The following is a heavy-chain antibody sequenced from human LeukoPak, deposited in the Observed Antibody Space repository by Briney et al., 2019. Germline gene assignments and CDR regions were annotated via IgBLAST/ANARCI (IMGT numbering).Heavy chain of an antibody. CDR1: GGSISSGGYY. Sequence: TLSLTCTVSGGSISSGGYYWSWIRQHPGKGLEWIGYIYYSGSTDYNPSLKSRVTISVDTSKNQFSLKLSSVTAADTAVYYCARDRGEFGELSTDWGQGTLVTVSS. CDR3: ARDRGEFGELSTD. D-gene: IGHD3-10*01. V-gene: IGHV4-31*03. J-gene: IGHJ4*02. CDR2: IYYSGST.